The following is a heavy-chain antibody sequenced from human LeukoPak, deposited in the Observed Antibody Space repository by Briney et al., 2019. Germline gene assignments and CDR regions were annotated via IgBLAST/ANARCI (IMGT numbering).Heavy chain of an antibody. CDR1: GGSISSYY. V-gene: IGHV4-59*01. CDR3: ARASHDYGDYSHFDY. D-gene: IGHD4-17*01. Sequence: SETLSLTCTVSGGSISSYYWSWIRQPPGKGLEWIGFIYYSGSTHYKPSLKSRGTISVDTSKNQYSLKLSSVTAADTAVYYCARASHDYGDYSHFDYWGQGTLVTVSS. CDR2: IYYSGST. J-gene: IGHJ4*02.